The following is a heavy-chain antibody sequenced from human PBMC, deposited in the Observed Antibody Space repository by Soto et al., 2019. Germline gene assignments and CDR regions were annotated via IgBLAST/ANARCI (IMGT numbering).Heavy chain of an antibody. V-gene: IGHV1-46*01. Sequence: ASVKVSCKASGYTFSSYYMHWVRQAPGQGLEWMGVINPSGDSTSYAQKFQGRVTITRDTSTSALFMELSSLRSEDTAVYFCARDWEFGYWGQGSLVTVSS. CDR2: INPSGDST. D-gene: IGHD1-26*01. CDR1: GYTFSSYY. J-gene: IGHJ4*02. CDR3: ARDWEFGY.